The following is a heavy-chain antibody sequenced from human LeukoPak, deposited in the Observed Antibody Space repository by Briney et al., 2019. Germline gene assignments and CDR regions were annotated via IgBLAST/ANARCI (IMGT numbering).Heavy chain of an antibody. Sequence: GGSLRLSCAASGFTFSSYWMSWVRQAPGRGLEWVTNIKQDGSEKYYVDSVKGRFTISRDNAKNSLYLQMNSLRAEDAAVYYCARDKEVYYYASGSLGYWGQGTLVTVSP. V-gene: IGHV3-7*03. CDR2: IKQDGSEK. J-gene: IGHJ4*02. D-gene: IGHD3-10*01. CDR3: ARDKEVYYYASGSLGY. CDR1: GFTFSSYW.